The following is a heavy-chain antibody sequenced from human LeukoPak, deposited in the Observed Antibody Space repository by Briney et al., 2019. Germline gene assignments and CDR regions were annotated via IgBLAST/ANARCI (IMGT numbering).Heavy chain of an antibody. CDR3: ASPLTYIGSPHAFDS. CDR2: ISYDGSNK. D-gene: IGHD1-26*01. Sequence: GGSLRLSCAASGFTFSSYAMHWVRQAPGKGLEWVAVISYDGSNKYYADSVKGRFTISRDTSKNTLYLQMTSLRAEDTAVYYCASPLTYIGSPHAFDSWGQGTMVTVSS. CDR1: GFTFSSYA. J-gene: IGHJ3*02. V-gene: IGHV3-30-3*01.